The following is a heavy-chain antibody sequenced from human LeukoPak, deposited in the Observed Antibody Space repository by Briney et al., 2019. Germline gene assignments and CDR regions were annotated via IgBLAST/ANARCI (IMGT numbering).Heavy chain of an antibody. D-gene: IGHD5-18*01. V-gene: IGHV3-43*02. Sequence: GGSLRLSCAASGFTFDDYAMHWVRQAPGKGLEWVSLISGDSHSTFYADSVKGRFTISRDNSKNSLYLQMNSLRNDDTALYYCARDTEGYIYDYYYYGMDVWGQGTTVTVSS. CDR1: GFTFDDYA. J-gene: IGHJ6*02. CDR2: ISGDSHST. CDR3: ARDTEGYIYDYYYYGMDV.